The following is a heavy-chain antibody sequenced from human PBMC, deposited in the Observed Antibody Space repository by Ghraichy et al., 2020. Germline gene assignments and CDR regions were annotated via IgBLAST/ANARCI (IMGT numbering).Heavy chain of an antibody. J-gene: IGHJ4*01. Sequence: GGPLRLSCAASGFTFSPYSMNWVRQAPGKGLEWVSSISGSGTYIYYADSVKGRFTISRDDAKNSVYLQMNGLRAEDTAFYYCARDRAYKCFDYWGHGTLVTVSS. V-gene: IGHV3-21*04. CDR1: GFTFSPYS. CDR3: ARDRAYKCFDY. CDR2: ISGSGTYI. D-gene: IGHD5-24*01.